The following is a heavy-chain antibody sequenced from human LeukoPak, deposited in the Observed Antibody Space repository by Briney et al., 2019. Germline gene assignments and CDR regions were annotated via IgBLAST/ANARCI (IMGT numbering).Heavy chain of an antibody. D-gene: IGHD3-10*01. Sequence: GESLKISCKGSGYSFTSYWIGWVRQLPGKGLKWMGIIYPGDSDTRYSPSFQGQVTISADKSISTAYLQWSSLKASDTAMYYCARQWPMVRGVIGGLYYFDYWGQGTLVTVSS. CDR3: ARQWPMVRGVIGGLYYFDY. CDR1: GYSFTSYW. V-gene: IGHV5-51*01. CDR2: IYPGDSDT. J-gene: IGHJ4*02.